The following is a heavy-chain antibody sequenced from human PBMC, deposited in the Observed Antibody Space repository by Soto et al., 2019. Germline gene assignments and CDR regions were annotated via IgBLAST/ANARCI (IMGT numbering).Heavy chain of an antibody. CDR2: INHSGST. J-gene: IGHJ4*02. V-gene: IGHV4-34*01. CDR1: GGSFSGYY. CDR3: ARVVLDYDYVWGSYRLGNFDY. Sequence: SETLSLTCAVYGGSFSGYYWSWIRQPPGKGLEWIGEINHSGSTNYNPSLKSRVTISVDTSKNQFSLKLSSVTAADTAVYYCARVVLDYDYVWGSYRLGNFDYWGQGTLVTVS. D-gene: IGHD3-16*02.